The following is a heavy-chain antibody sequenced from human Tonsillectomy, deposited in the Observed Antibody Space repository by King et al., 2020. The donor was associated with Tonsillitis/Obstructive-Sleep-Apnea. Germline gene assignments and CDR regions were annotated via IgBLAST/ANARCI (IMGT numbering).Heavy chain of an antibody. CDR3: AHSKLIFGVVITQFDAFDI. V-gene: IGHV2-5*02. J-gene: IGHJ3*02. D-gene: IGHD3-3*01. CDR1: GFSLSTSGVG. CDR2: IYWDDDK. Sequence: TLKESGPTLVKPTQTLTLTCTFSGFSLSTSGVGVGWIRQPPGKALEWLALIYWDDDKRYSPSLKSRLTITKDTSKNQVVLTMTNMDPVDTATYYCAHSKLIFGVVITQFDAFDIWGQGTMVTVSS.